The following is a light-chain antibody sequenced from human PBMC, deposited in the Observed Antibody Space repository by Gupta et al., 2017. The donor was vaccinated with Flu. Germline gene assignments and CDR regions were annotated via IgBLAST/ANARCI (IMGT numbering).Light chain of an antibody. J-gene: IGKJ4*01. Sequence: EIVLAQSLATLSLSPGERATLSCRASQSVSSYLAWYQQKPGQAPRLLIYDASNMATGIPARFSGSGSGTDFPITISSLEPEDFAVYYCQQRSNWLTFGGGTKVEIK. V-gene: IGKV3-11*01. CDR2: DAS. CDR1: QSVSSY. CDR3: QQRSNWLT.